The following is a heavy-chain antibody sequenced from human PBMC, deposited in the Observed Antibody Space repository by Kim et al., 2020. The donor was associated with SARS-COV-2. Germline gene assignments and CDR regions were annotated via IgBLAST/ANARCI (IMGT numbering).Heavy chain of an antibody. CDR1: GGSISSYY. D-gene: IGHD2-2*01. Sequence: SETLSLTCTVSGGSISSYYWSWIRQPPGKGLEWIGYIYYSGSTNYNPSLKSRVTISVDTSKNQFSLKLSSVTAADTAVYYCARSKQGYCSSTSCRYYYYYGMDVWGQGTTVTVSS. CDR2: IYYSGST. V-gene: IGHV4-59*01. J-gene: IGHJ6*02. CDR3: ARSKQGYCSSTSCRYYYYYGMDV.